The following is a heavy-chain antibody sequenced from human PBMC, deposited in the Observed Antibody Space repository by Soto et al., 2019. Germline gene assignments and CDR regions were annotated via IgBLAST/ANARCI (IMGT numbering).Heavy chain of an antibody. CDR3: TRGPPRVQWFDP. CDR1: GGAVSSGTYY. V-gene: IGHV4-61*01. CDR2: IYFTGST. J-gene: IGHJ5*02. Sequence: SETLSLTCTASGGAVSSGTYYWSWIRQPPGKGLEWIGHIYFTGSTNYNPSLKSRVTMSLDTSRNQFSLKLSSVTAADTAVYYCTRGPPRVQWFDPWGLGTLVTVS.